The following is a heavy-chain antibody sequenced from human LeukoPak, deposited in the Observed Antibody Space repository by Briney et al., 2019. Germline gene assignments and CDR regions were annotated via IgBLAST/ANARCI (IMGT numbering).Heavy chain of an antibody. CDR3: TRDLPTGDPNEAFDI. CDR1: GFTFSSYS. J-gene: IGHJ3*02. D-gene: IGHD7-27*01. Sequence: PGGSLRLSCAASGFTFSSYSMHWVRQAPGKGLEWVSYITSSSSSIYYADSVKGRFTISRDNAKNSLFLQMNSLRDEDTAVYYCTRDLPTGDPNEAFDIWGQGTMVTVSS. CDR2: ITSSSSSI. V-gene: IGHV3-48*02.